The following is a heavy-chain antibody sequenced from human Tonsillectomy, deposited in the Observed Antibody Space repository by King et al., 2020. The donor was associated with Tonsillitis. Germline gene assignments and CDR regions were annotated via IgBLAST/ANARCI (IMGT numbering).Heavy chain of an antibody. Sequence: VQLVESGGVLVQTGGSLRLSCAASGFTFSSYAMSWVRQAPGKGLEWVSAISGSGGTPYYADSVKGRFTISRDNSKNPLYLQMNSLRAEDTAVYYCAKDLVVVTAIPGNYFDYWGQGTLVTVSS. CDR2: ISGSGGTP. V-gene: IGHV3-23*04. D-gene: IGHD2-21*02. J-gene: IGHJ4*02. CDR1: GFTFSSYA. CDR3: AKDLVVVTAIPGNYFDY.